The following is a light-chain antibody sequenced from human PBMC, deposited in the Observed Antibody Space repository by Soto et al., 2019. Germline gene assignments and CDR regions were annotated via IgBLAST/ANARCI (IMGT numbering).Light chain of an antibody. J-gene: IGKJ3*01. CDR1: QSVSYW. CDR2: DAS. CDR3: QHYNTYSKT. Sequence: DIQITQSPSTLSTSVGARVTITCRASQSVSYWLAWYQQKPGKAPNILIYDASSLESGVPSRFRGSGFGTEFTLTISRLHPDDSEIYYCQHYNTYSKTFGPGTKVDIK. V-gene: IGKV1-5*01.